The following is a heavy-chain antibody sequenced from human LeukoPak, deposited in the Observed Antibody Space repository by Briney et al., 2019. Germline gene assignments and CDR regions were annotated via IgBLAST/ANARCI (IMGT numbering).Heavy chain of an antibody. D-gene: IGHD1-7*01. Sequence: ASVKVSCKASGYTFTGYYMHWVRQAPGQGLEWMGRINPNSGGTNYAQKFQGRVTMTRDTSISTAYMELSRLRPDDTAVYYCARDLNGLELRFYWGQGTLVTVSS. CDR1: GYTFTGYY. V-gene: IGHV1-2*06. J-gene: IGHJ4*02. CDR2: INPNSGGT. CDR3: ARDLNGLELRFY.